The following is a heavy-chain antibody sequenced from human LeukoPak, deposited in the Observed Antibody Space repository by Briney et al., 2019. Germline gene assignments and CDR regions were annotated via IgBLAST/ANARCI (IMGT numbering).Heavy chain of an antibody. CDR1: GYTFTSYD. Sequence: ASVKVSCKASGYTFTSYDISWVRQATGQGLEWMGWMNPNSGNTGYAQKFQGRVTITRNTSISTAYMELSSLRSEDTAVYYCARSQEKTYYYDSSGYYSLGLWGQGTLVTVSS. D-gene: IGHD3-22*01. V-gene: IGHV1-8*03. CDR3: ARSQEKTYYYDSSGYYSLGL. CDR2: MNPNSGNT. J-gene: IGHJ4*02.